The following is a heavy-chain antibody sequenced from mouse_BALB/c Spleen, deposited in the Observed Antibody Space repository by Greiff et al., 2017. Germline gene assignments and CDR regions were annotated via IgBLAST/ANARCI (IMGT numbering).Heavy chain of an antibody. J-gene: IGHJ2*01. Sequence: VVESGGGLVKPGGSLKLSCAASGFTFSSYTMSWVRQTPEKRLEWVATISSGGSYTYYPDSVKGRFTISRDNAKNTLYLQMSSLKSEDTAMYYCTRGNDGYFDYWGQGTTLTVSS. V-gene: IGHV5-6-4*01. CDR1: GFTFSSYT. CDR3: TRGNDGYFDY. CDR2: ISSGGSYT. D-gene: IGHD2-3*01.